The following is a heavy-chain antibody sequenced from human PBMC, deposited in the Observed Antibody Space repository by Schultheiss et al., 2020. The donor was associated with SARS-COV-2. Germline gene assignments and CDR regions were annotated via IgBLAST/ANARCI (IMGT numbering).Heavy chain of an antibody. J-gene: IGHJ4*02. CDR3: ARHEASPQWLVRSHYAVEPTGIDY. D-gene: IGHD6-19*01. CDR1: GYSISSGYY. Sequence: SETLSLTCTVSGYSISSGYYWGWIRQPPGKGLEWIGSIYHSGSTYYNPSLKSRVTISVDTSKNQFSLKLSSLTAADTAVYYCARHEASPQWLVRSHYAVEPTGIDYWGQGTLVTVSS. CDR2: IYHSGST. V-gene: IGHV4-38-2*02.